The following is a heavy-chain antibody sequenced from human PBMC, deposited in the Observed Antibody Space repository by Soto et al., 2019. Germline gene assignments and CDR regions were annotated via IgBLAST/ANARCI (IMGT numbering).Heavy chain of an antibody. V-gene: IGHV2-5*02. J-gene: IGHJ4*02. CDR2: IYWDDDK. CDR3: AHIVVAGVGYYFDY. CDR1: GFSLSSTRMA. D-gene: IGHD6-19*01. Sequence: QITLKESGPTLVKPTQTLTLTCTFSGFSLSSTRMAVGWIRQPPGKALEWLALIYWDDDKRYSPVLKSRLTITKDTCKTQVVLTRSSMDPVDTARYYCAHIVVAGVGYYFDYWGKGSLVTVSS.